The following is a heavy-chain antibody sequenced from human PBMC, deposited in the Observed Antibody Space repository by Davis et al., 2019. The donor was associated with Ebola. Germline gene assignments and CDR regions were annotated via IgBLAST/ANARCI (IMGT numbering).Heavy chain of an antibody. CDR3: ARAQFPTTDDH. D-gene: IGHD1-1*01. J-gene: IGHJ4*02. CDR2: INPHNGNT. V-gene: IGHV1-18*04. CDR1: GYTFTSYG. Sequence: ASVKVSCKASGYTFTSYGITWVRQAPGQGLEWMGWINPHNGNTNYAQNVQGRVIMTSDTATTTAYMEVGSLRSDDTAVYYCARAQFPTTDDHWGQGTLVTVSS.